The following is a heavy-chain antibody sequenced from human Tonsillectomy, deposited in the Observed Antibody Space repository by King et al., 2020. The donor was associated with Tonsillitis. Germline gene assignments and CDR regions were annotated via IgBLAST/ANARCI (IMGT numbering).Heavy chain of an antibody. CDR3: AGRSCSITACFGASWNSFDN. CDR2: IKEDGSEK. CDR1: GFTFNRYW. V-gene: IGHV3-7*01. D-gene: IGHD2-2*01. Sequence: VQLVESGGGLVQPGGSLRLSCEASGFTFNRYWMTWVRQAPGKGLEWVANIKEDGSEKNYVDSVKGRFTISRDNAKNSLFLQMNSLRAEDTAVYYCAGRSCSITACFGASWNSFDNWCQGTVFTVSS. J-gene: IGHJ4*02.